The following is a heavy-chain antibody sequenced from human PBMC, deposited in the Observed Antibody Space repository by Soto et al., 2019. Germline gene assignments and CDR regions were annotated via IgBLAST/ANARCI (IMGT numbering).Heavy chain of an antibody. CDR2: ISAYNGNT. CDR1: GYTFTSYG. V-gene: IGHV1-18*01. J-gene: IGHJ5*02. D-gene: IGHD3-22*01. CDR3: ARIGEDSSGHNWFDP. Sequence: ASVKVSCKASGYTFTSYGISWVRQAPGQGLEWMGWISAYNGNTNYAQKLQGRVTMTTDTSTSTAYMELRSLRSDGTAVYYCARIGEDSSGHNWFDPWGQGTLVTVSS.